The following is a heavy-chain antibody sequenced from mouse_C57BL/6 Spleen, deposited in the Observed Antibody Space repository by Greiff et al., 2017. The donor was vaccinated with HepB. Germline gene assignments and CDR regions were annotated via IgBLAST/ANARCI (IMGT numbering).Heavy chain of an antibody. CDR3: ARVRYCGSKKYFDD. CDR1: GYAFSSSW. CDR2: IYPGDGDT. D-gene: IGHD1-1*01. V-gene: IGHV1-82*01. J-gene: IGHJ1*03. Sequence: VQLQQSGPELVKPGASVKISCKASGYAFSSSWMNWVKQRPGKGLEWIGRIYPGDGDTNYNGKFKGKATLTADKSSSTAYMQLSSLTSEDSAVYFCARVRYCGSKKYFDDWGKGTTVTVSS.